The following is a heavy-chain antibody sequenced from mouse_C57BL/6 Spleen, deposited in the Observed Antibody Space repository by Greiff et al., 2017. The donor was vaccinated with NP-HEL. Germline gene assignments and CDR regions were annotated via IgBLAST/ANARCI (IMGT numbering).Heavy chain of an antibody. J-gene: IGHJ4*01. V-gene: IGHV2-6-1*01. D-gene: IGHD1-1*01. CDR3: ARHDYGSLYAMDY. CDR1: GFSLTSYG. CDR2: IWSDGST. Sequence: VMLVESGPGLVAPSQSLSITCTVSGFSLTSYGVHWVRQPPGKGLEWLVVIWSDGSTTYNSALKSRLSISKDNSKSQVFLKMNSLQTDDTAMYYCARHDYGSLYAMDYWGQGTSVTVSS.